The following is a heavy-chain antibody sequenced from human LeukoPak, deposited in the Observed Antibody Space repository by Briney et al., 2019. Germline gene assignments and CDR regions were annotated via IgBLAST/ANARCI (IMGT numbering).Heavy chain of an antibody. CDR1: GGSINRYY. Sequence: SETLSLTCSVSGGSINRYYWNWIRQPPGKGLEWIGFIYYSGSTNYNPSLKSRVTISVDTSKNQFSLKLSSVTAADTAVYYCARSSITIFGVVKRTVFDYWGQGTLVTVSS. V-gene: IGHV4-59*12. J-gene: IGHJ4*02. CDR3: ARSSITIFGVVKRTVFDY. D-gene: IGHD3-3*01. CDR2: IYYSGST.